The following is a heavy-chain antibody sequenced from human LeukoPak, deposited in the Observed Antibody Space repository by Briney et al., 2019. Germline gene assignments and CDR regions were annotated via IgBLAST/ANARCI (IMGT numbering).Heavy chain of an antibody. CDR3: ARGLRLGELSVYFDY. CDR1: GYTFTGYY. V-gene: IGHV1-2*04. J-gene: IGHJ4*02. Sequence: ASVTVSCKASGYTFTGYYMHWVRQAPGQGLEWMGWINPNSGGTNYAQKFQGWVTMTRDTSISTAYMELSRLRSDDTAVYYCARGLRLGELSVYFDYWGQGTLVTVSS. D-gene: IGHD3-16*02. CDR2: INPNSGGT.